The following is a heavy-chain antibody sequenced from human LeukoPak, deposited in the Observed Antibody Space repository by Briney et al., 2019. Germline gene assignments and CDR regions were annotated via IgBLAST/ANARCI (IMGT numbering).Heavy chain of an antibody. V-gene: IGHV1-2*02. D-gene: IGHD3-10*01. CDR1: GYSFTGYY. CDR2: INPNSGGT. CDR3: TRGGVNNNLLDF. J-gene: IGHJ4*02. Sequence: ASVKVSCKASGYSFTGYYMNWVRQAPGQGLEWMGWINPNSGGTSYAQNFQGRVTMTRDTSISTAYMELRSLRSDDTAVYYCTRGGVNNNLLDFWGQGTLVTVSS.